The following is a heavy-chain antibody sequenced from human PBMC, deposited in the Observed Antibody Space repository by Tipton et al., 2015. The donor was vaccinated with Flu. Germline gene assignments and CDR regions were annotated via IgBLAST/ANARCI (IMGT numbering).Heavy chain of an antibody. CDR3: ARIYYYGSGDYYLDS. J-gene: IGHJ4*02. CDR1: GGSFSSGSYY. V-gene: IGHV4-61*02. D-gene: IGHD3-10*01. Sequence: LRLSCTVSGGSFSSGSYYWSWIRQPAGKGLEWIGRIYTTGSTNYNPSLKSRVTISADTSKNKFSLELRSVTAADTAVYYCARIYYYGSGDYYLDSWGQGTLVTVSS. CDR2: IYTTGST.